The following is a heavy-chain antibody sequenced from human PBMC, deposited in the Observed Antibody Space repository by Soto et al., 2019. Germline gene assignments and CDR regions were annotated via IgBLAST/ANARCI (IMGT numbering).Heavy chain of an antibody. J-gene: IGHJ4*02. CDR1: GGTFSSYA. D-gene: IGHD6-6*01. CDR3: SSRNPYSRSSLNDY. Sequence: QVQLVQSGAEVKKPGSSVKVSCKASGGTFSSYAISWVRQAPGQGLEWMGGIIPIFGTANYAQKFQGRSTITADESTSNAYMELSSLRSEGTAVDFCSSRNPYSRSSLNDYWGQGTLVTVSS. V-gene: IGHV1-69*12. CDR2: IIPIFGTA.